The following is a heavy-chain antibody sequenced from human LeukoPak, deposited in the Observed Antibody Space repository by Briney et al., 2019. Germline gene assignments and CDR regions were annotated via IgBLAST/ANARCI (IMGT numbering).Heavy chain of an antibody. V-gene: IGHV4-34*01. CDR3: ARAKDDQVWGSNRFEPNWFDP. Sequence: SETLSLTCAVYNGSFSGYYWSWIRQPPGKGLEWIGETNHSGSTYYNPSLKSRVTISVDTSKNQFSLKLSSVTAADTAVYYCARAKDDQVWGSNRFEPNWFDPWGQGTLVTVSS. D-gene: IGHD3-16*02. CDR1: NGSFSGYY. J-gene: IGHJ5*02. CDR2: TNHSGST.